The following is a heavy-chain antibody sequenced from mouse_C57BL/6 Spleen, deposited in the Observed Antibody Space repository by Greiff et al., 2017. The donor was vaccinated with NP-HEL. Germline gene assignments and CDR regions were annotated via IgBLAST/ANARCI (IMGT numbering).Heavy chain of an antibody. Sequence: VQLQQSGAELVKPGASVKISCKASGYAFSSYWMNWVKQRPGKGLEWIGQIYPGDGDTNYNGKFKGKATLTADKSSSTAYMQLSSLTSEDSAVYFCARDIYYDYEGAMDYWGQGTSVTVSS. D-gene: IGHD2-4*01. CDR3: ARDIYYDYEGAMDY. J-gene: IGHJ4*01. CDR2: IYPGDGDT. CDR1: GYAFSSYW. V-gene: IGHV1-80*01.